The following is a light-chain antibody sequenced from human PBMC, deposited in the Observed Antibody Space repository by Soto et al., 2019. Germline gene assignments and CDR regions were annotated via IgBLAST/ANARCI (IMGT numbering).Light chain of an antibody. CDR3: QQYDGAPYT. CDR1: QGIGNF. CDR2: AAS. Sequence: DIQMTQSPSSLSASVGDRVSLTCRASQGIGNFLAWYQQKPGKVPNLLTYAASALESGVPSRFSGGGSGTEFSRTITSLQPEDVATYDCQQYDGAPYTFGQGTKLEIK. J-gene: IGKJ2*01. V-gene: IGKV1-27*01.